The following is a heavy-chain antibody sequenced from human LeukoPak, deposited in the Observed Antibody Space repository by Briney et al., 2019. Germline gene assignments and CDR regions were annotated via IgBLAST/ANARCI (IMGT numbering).Heavy chain of an antibody. D-gene: IGHD2-2*01. J-gene: IGHJ4*02. CDR1: GFTCTNAW. CDR3: TTQPSGIDF. CDR2: IKSKTDGGTT. Sequence: GGSLRLSCPASGFTCTNAWMNWVRQAPGKGLEWVGRIKSKTDGGTTDYAAPVKGRFTISRDDSKTTLYLKMNSLKTEDTAVYYCTTQPSGIDFWGQGILVTVSS. V-gene: IGHV3-15*07.